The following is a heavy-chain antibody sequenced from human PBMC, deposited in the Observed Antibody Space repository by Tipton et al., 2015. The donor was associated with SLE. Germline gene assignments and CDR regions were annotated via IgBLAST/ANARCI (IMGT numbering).Heavy chain of an antibody. J-gene: IGHJ4*02. Sequence: TLSLTCAVYGGSFSGYYWSWIRQPPGKGLEWIGYIYYSGSTNYNPSLKSRVTISVDTSKNQFSLKLSSVTAADTAVYYCARLDYYDSRGNYFDYWGQGTLVTVSS. V-gene: IGHV4-59*01. CDR3: ARLDYYDSRGNYFDY. D-gene: IGHD3-22*01. CDR1: GGSFSGYY. CDR2: IYYSGST.